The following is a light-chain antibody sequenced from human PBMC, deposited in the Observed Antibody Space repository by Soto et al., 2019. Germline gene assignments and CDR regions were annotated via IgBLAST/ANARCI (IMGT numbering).Light chain of an antibody. J-gene: IGKJ2*01. CDR3: QQYGSLPYT. Sequence: EIVLTQSPGTLSLSPGERATLSCGASQSVSNSYLVWYQQKPGQAPMLLIYGASSRATGIPDRFSGSGSGTDFTLTISRLEPEDFAVYYCQQYGSLPYTFVQGTKLEIK. V-gene: IGKV3-20*01. CDR2: GAS. CDR1: QSVSNSY.